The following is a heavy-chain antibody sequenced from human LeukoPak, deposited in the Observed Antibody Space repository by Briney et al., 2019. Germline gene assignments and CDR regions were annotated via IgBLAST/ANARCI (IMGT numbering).Heavy chain of an antibody. D-gene: IGHD3-22*01. CDR1: GRSISPYY. CDR3: ARSSGYYWYFDL. CDR2: MYYSGRT. V-gene: IGHV4-59*01. J-gene: IGHJ2*01. Sequence: PSETLSLTCTVSGRSISPYYWSWIRQPPGKGLEWFGYMYYSGRTNYNPSLKSRVTISVGTSKNQFSLKLSSVTAADTAVYYCARSSGYYWYFDLWGRGTLVTVSS.